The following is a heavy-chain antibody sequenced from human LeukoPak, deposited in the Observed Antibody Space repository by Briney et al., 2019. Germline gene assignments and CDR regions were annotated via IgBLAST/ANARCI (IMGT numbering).Heavy chain of an antibody. Sequence: GGSLRLSCAASGFTFTNYWMSWVRQAPGKGLEWVASIHQDGSEKYYVDSVKGRFTVSRDNAKNSVYLQMNSLRTEDTAIYYCAGAWSHVDGFDIWGQGTMVTVSS. J-gene: IGHJ3*02. V-gene: IGHV3-7*01. CDR2: IHQDGSEK. CDR3: AGAWSHVDGFDI. D-gene: IGHD2-8*02. CDR1: GFTFTNYW.